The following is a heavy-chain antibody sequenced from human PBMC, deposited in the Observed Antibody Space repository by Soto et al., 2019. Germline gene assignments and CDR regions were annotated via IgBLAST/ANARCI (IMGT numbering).Heavy chain of an antibody. J-gene: IGHJ5*02. Sequence: ASVKVSCKVSGYTLTELSMHWVRQAPGKGLEWMGGFDPEDGETIYAQKFQGRVTMTEDTSTDTAYMELSSLRSEDTAVYYCATDLTMFRGVNWFDPWGQGTLVTVSS. CDR3: ATDLTMFRGVNWFDP. CDR2: FDPEDGET. V-gene: IGHV1-24*01. CDR1: GYTLTELS. D-gene: IGHD3-10*01.